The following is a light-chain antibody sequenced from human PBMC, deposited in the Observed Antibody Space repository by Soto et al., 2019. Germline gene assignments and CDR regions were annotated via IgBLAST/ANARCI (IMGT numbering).Light chain of an antibody. J-gene: IGKJ1*01. Sequence: EIVLTQSPATLSLYPGERATLSCRASQSVSSYLAWYQQKPGQAPRLLIYDASNRATGIPARFSGSGSGTDFTLTISSLEPEDFAVYYCQQRSNWPTFGQGTKVEIK. CDR2: DAS. CDR1: QSVSSY. V-gene: IGKV3-11*01. CDR3: QQRSNWPT.